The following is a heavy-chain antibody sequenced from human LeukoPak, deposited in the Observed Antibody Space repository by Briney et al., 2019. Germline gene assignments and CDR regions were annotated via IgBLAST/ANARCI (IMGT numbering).Heavy chain of an antibody. Sequence: SETLSLTCSVSGAFITSSPYFWGWIRQTPGKGLEWVGSIFYSGTTYYNPSLTSRVTISVDTSRNQFSLKLSSVTAADTAVYYCARGLWFGDENPPYFDYWGQGILVTVSS. CDR3: ARGLWFGDENPPYFDY. CDR1: GAFITSSPYF. J-gene: IGHJ4*02. V-gene: IGHV4-39*07. D-gene: IGHD3-10*01. CDR2: IFYSGTT.